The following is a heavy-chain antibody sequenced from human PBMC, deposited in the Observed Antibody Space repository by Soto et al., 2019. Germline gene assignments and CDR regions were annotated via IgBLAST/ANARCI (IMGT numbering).Heavy chain of an antibody. V-gene: IGHV4-59*01. CDR1: GGSISSYY. D-gene: IGHD2-21*02. Sequence: SETLSLTCPVSGGSISSYYWSWIRQPPGKGLEWIGYIYYSGSTNYNPSLKSRVTISVDTSKNQFSLKLSSVTAADTAVYYCARGQRYCGGDCYADWGQGTLVTVSS. J-gene: IGHJ4*02. CDR3: ARGQRYCGGDCYAD. CDR2: IYYSGST.